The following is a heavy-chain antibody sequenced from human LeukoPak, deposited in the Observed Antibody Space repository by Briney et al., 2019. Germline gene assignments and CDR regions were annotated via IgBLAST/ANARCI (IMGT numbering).Heavy chain of an antibody. CDR3: ARDDSSSWSGPRNWFDP. CDR1: GYTFTSYA. Sequence: ASVKVSCKASGYTFTSYAMNWVRQAPGQGLEWMGWININTGNPTYAQGFTGRFVFSLDTSVSTAYLQISSLKAEDTAVYYCARDDSSSWSGPRNWFDPWGQGTLVTVSS. CDR2: ININTGNP. J-gene: IGHJ5*02. V-gene: IGHV7-4-1*02. D-gene: IGHD6-13*01.